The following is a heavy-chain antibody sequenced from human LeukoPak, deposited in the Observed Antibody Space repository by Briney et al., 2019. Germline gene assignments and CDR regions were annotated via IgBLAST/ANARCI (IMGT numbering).Heavy chain of an antibody. J-gene: IGHJ4*02. D-gene: IGHD2-15*01. Sequence: GGSLRLSCAASGFTFSSYSMNWVRQAPGKGLEWVSYISSSSSTIYYADSVKGRFTISRDNAKNSLYLQMNSLRAEDTAVYYCAKDGSLGYCSGGACYGYYFDYWGQGTLVTVSS. CDR1: GFTFSSYS. V-gene: IGHV3-48*04. CDR2: ISSSSSTI. CDR3: AKDGSLGYCSGGACYGYYFDY.